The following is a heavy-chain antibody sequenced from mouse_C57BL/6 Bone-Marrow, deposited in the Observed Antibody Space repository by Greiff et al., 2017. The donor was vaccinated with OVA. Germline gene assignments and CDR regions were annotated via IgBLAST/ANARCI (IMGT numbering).Heavy chain of an antibody. CDR3: ASHYYGSSYGFAY. D-gene: IGHD1-1*01. J-gene: IGHJ3*01. V-gene: IGHV2-9-1*01. Sequence: VKLMESGPGLVAPSQSLSITCTVSGFSLTSYAISWVRQPPGKGLEWLGVIWTGGGPNYNSALKSRLSISKDNSKSQVFLKMNSLQTDATARYYGASHYYGSSYGFAYWGKGTLVTVSA. CDR2: IWTGGGP. CDR1: GFSLTSYA.